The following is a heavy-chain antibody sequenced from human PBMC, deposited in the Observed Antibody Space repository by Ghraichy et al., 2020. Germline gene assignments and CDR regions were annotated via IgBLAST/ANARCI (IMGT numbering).Heavy chain of an antibody. CDR1: GGSISSYY. V-gene: IGHV4-59*01. D-gene: IGHD3-16*01. CDR3: ARDEGGAFDI. CDR2: IYYSGST. Sequence: SETLSLTSTVSGGSISSYYWSWIRQPPGKGLEWIGYIYYSGSTNYNPSLKSRVTISVDTSKNQFSLKLSSVTAADTAVYYCARDEGGAFDIWGQGTMVTVSS. J-gene: IGHJ3*02.